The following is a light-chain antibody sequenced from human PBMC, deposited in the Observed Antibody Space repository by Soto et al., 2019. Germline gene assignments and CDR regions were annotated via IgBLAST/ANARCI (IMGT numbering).Light chain of an antibody. CDR3: QQADTFPLT. J-gene: IGKJ5*01. CDR2: AAF. CDR1: QDISSW. Sequence: DIQMAQSPSSVSASVGDGVTITCRASQDISSWLAWYQQKPGKAPKLLIYAAFNLQTGVPLRFSGSGSGTHFSLTIDGLQPEDVATYYCQQADTFPLTFGQGTRLEIK. V-gene: IGKV1D-12*01.